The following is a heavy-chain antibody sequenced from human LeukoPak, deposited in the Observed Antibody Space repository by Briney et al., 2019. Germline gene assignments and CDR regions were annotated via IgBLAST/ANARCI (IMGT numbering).Heavy chain of an antibody. J-gene: IGHJ4*02. D-gene: IGHD6-19*01. CDR2: IYYSGST. CDR3: ARAGGPLSAVAGLTDY. Sequence: SETLSLTCTVSGGSISSGDYYWSWIRQPPGKGLEWIGYIYYSGSTYYNPSLKSRVTISVDTSKNQFSLKLSSVTAADTAVYYCARAGGPLSAVAGLTDYWGQGTLVTVSS. V-gene: IGHV4-30-4*08. CDR1: GGSISSGDYY.